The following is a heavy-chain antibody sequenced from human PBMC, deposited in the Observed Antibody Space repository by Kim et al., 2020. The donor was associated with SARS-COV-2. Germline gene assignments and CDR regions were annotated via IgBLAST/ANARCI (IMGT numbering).Heavy chain of an antibody. Sequence: SETLSLTCSVSGDSITSHYWSWIRQSPEKGLEWLGYLSYAGSTKYNPSLKSRLTMSLDTSKNQVSLNLTSVTAADTAVYYCARLRDIDTGNFHFYSCGQG. D-gene: IGHD1-7*01. CDR1: GDSITSHY. CDR3: ARLRDIDTGNFHFYS. J-gene: IGHJ4*02. V-gene: IGHV4-59*08. CDR2: LSYAGST.